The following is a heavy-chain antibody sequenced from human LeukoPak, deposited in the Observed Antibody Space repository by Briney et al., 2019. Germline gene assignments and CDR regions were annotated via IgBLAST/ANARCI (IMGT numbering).Heavy chain of an antibody. CDR2: IYYSGST. Sequence: PSETLSVTCTVSGASISSSSYYWGWIRQPPGKGLEWIGSIYYSGSTYYNPSLKSRVTISVDTSKNQFSLKLSSVTAADTAVYYCAGLLGRSSGYSDTRSSWVFDYWGQGTLVTVSS. CDR3: AGLLGRSSGYSDTRSSWVFDY. CDR1: GASISSSSYY. D-gene: IGHD3-22*01. V-gene: IGHV4-39*01. J-gene: IGHJ4*02.